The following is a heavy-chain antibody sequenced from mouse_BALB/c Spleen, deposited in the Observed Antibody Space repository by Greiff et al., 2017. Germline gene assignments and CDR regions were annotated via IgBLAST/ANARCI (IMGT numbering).Heavy chain of an antibody. J-gene: IGHJ4*01. CDR3: ARRRVQRAMDD. Sequence: QVQLQQSGAELMKPGASVKISCKATGYTFSSYWIEWVKQRPGHGLEWIGEILPGSGRTNYNEKFKGKATFTADTSSNTAYMQLSSLTSEDSAVYYCARRRVQRAMDDWGQGTSVTVSS. D-gene: IGHD2-14*01. V-gene: IGHV1-9*01. CDR1: GYTFSSYW. CDR2: ILPGSGRT.